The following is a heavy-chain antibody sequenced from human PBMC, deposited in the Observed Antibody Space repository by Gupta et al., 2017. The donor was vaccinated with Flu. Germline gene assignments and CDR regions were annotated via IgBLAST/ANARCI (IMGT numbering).Heavy chain of an antibody. CDR2: IRSKAYGGTT. CDR1: GFTFGDYA. D-gene: IGHD6-13*01. J-gene: IGHJ6*02. CDR3: TRGGIAAAGTSYYYYGIDV. Sequence: EVQLVESGGGLVQPGRALRLSCTASGFTFGDYAMSWVRQAPGKGLEWVGFIRSKAYGGTTEYAASVKGRFTISRDDSKSIAYLQMNSLKTEDTAVYYCTRGGIAAAGTSYYYYGIDVWGQGTTVTVSS. V-gene: IGHV3-49*04.